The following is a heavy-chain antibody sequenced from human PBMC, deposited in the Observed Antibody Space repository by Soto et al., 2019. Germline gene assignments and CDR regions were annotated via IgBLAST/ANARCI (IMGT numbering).Heavy chain of an antibody. CDR3: ARGLRYYDFWSGHKFDY. CDR2: INHSGST. Sequence: SETLSLTCAVYGGSFSGYYWSWIRQPPGKGLEWIGEINHSGSTNYNPSLKSRVTISVDTSKNQFSLKLSSVTAADTAVYYCARGLRYYDFWSGHKFDYWGQGTLVTVSS. V-gene: IGHV4-34*01. J-gene: IGHJ4*02. CDR1: GGSFSGYY. D-gene: IGHD3-3*01.